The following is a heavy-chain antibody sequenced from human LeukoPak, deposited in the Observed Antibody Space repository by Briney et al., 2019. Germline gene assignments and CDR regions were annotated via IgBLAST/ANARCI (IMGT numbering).Heavy chain of an antibody. V-gene: IGHV3-48*04. J-gene: IGHJ4*02. CDR1: GFTFSSYS. CDR3: ARWLFYFDY. CDR2: INSDETIK. D-gene: IGHD5-12*01. Sequence: GGSLRLSCAASGFTFSSYSMNWVRQAPGKGLEWVAYINSDETIKHYADSVKGRFSVSRDNAKSSLYLQMDSLRADDTAVYYCARWLFYFDYWGQGALVTVSS.